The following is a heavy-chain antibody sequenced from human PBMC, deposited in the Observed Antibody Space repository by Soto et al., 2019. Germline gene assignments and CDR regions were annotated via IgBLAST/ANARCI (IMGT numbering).Heavy chain of an antibody. CDR3: ARAAGSGWPDAFDI. V-gene: IGHV3-7*01. CDR2: IKQDGSEK. Sequence: GGSLRLSCAASGFTFSSYWMSWVRQAPGKGLEWVANIKQDGSEKYYVDSVKGRFTISRDNAKNSLYLQMNSLRAEDTAVYYCARAAGSGWPDAFDIWGQGTMVTVSS. CDR1: GFTFSSYW. J-gene: IGHJ3*02. D-gene: IGHD6-19*01.